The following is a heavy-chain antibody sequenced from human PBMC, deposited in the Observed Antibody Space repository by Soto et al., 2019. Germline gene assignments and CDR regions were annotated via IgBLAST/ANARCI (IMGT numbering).Heavy chain of an antibody. J-gene: IGHJ5*02. CDR2: IYYSGST. V-gene: IGHV4-31*03. D-gene: IGHD3-3*01. Sequence: PSETLSLTCTVSGGSISSGGYYWSWIRQHPGKGLEWIGYIYYSGSTYYNPSLKSRVTISVDTSKNTLYLQMNSLRAEDTAVYYCAKDIFVGFGVVNASWGQGTLVTVSS. CDR1: GGSISSGGYY. CDR3: AKDIFVGFGVVNAS.